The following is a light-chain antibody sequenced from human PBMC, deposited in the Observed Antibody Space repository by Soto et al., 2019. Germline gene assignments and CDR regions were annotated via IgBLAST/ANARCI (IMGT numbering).Light chain of an antibody. Sequence: QSVLTQPPSVAGAPGQRVTISCTGTSSNIGAHYDVHWYQQLPGPAPKLLIYGNINRPSGVPDRISASKSGTSASLAITGLQADDEADSYCQSYDRNLSGVVFGGGTQLTVL. CDR2: GNI. J-gene: IGLJ2*01. CDR1: SSNIGAHYD. CDR3: QSYDRNLSGVV. V-gene: IGLV1-40*01.